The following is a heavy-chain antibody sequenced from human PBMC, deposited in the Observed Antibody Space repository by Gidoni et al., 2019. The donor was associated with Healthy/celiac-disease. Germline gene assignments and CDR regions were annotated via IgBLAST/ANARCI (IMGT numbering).Heavy chain of an antibody. Sequence: EVQLVESGGGLVQPGGSLRLSCAASGFTFSSYWMSWVRQAPGKGLEWVANIKQDGSEKYYVDSVKGRFTISRDNAKNSLYLQMNSLRAEDTAVYYCARDKVMVRGVNNWFDPWGQGTLVTVSS. V-gene: IGHV3-7*04. D-gene: IGHD3-10*01. CDR3: ARDKVMVRGVNNWFDP. CDR2: IKQDGSEK. J-gene: IGHJ5*02. CDR1: GFTFSSYW.